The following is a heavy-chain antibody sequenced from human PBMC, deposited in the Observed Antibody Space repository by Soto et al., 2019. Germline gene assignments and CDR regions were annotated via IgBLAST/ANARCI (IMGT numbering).Heavy chain of an antibody. J-gene: IGHJ4*02. CDR2: IWYDGSNK. CDR3: ASRPDTAMVTDY. CDR1: GFTFSSYG. V-gene: IGHV3-33*01. D-gene: IGHD5-18*01. Sequence: QVQLVESGGGVVQPGRSLRLSCAASGFTFSSYGMHWVRQAPGKGLEWVAVIWYDGSNKYYADSVKGRFTISRDNSKNTLYLQMNSLRAEDTAVYYCASRPDTAMVTDYWGQGTLVTVSS.